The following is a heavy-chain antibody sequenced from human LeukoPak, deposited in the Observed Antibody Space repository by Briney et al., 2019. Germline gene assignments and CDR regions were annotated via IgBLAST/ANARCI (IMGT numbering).Heavy chain of an antibody. D-gene: IGHD3-10*01. CDR2: IYYSGST. CDR1: GGSISSYY. V-gene: IGHV4-59*12. CDR3: ARGGPFYGSGSYLYWFDP. J-gene: IGHJ5*02. Sequence: SETLSLTCTVSGGSISSYYWSWIRQPPGKGLEWIGYIYYSGSTNYNPSLKGRVTISVDTSKNQFSLKLSSVTAADTAVYYCARGGPFYGSGSYLYWFDPWGQGTLVTVSS.